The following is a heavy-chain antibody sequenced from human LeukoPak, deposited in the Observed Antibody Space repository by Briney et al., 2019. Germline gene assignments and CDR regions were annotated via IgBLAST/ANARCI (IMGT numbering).Heavy chain of an antibody. J-gene: IGHJ4*02. V-gene: IGHV1-46*01. CDR1: GYTFTSYY. CDR3: AREYPNTLYFDN. CDR2: INPGGGNT. D-gene: IGHD1/OR15-1a*01. Sequence: GASVKVSCKASGYTFTSYYVHWVRQAPGQGLEWMGIINPGGGNTGRAQKFQGRVTMTRDTSTSTVYMELTSLRSEDTAVYYRAREYPNTLYFDNWGQGTPVTVCS.